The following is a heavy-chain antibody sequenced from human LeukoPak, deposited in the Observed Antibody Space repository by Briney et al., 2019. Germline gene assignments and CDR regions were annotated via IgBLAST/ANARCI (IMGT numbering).Heavy chain of an antibody. V-gene: IGHV3-23*01. J-gene: IGHJ3*02. D-gene: IGHD4-17*01. CDR3: ARDRDDYGVPDAFDI. Sequence: PVGSLRHSRAASLFTFCSYALNWVRQAPGRGGEFVSSITDNDGRAYYADCRIGGFTVYRDNSKNTLYLQINSERAENTAIDCGARDRDDYGVPDAFDIWGQGTMVTVSS. CDR2: ITDNDGRA. CDR1: LFTFCSYA.